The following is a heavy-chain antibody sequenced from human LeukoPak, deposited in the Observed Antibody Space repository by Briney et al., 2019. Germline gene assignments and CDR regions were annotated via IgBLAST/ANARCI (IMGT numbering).Heavy chain of an antibody. D-gene: IGHD3-10*01. Sequence: ASVTVSCKASGYTFTSNYMHWVRQAPGQGPEWMGVINTNAGSTTYAQTFQGRVTITTDTSASTAYMQIRSLRSDDTAVYYCARGNRMVRGVIGPYGYYYTDVWGKGTTVTVSS. J-gene: IGHJ6*03. CDR1: GYTFTSNY. V-gene: IGHV1-46*01. CDR2: INTNAGST. CDR3: ARGNRMVRGVIGPYGYYYTDV.